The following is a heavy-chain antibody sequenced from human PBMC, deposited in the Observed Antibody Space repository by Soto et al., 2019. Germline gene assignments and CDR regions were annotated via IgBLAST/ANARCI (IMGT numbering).Heavy chain of an antibody. Sequence: SETLSLTCAVYGGSFSGYYWSWSRQPPGKGLEWIGEINHSGSTNYNPSLKSRVTISVDTSKNQFSLKLSSVTAADTAVYYCARGRWFGELLYRAYYYYGMDVWGPGTTVTVSS. CDR2: INHSGST. CDR3: ARGRWFGELLYRAYYYYGMDV. D-gene: IGHD3-10*01. J-gene: IGHJ6*02. V-gene: IGHV4-34*01. CDR1: GGSFSGYY.